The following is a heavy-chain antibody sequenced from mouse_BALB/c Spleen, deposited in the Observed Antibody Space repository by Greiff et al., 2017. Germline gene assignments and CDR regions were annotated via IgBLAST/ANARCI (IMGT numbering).Heavy chain of an antibody. V-gene: IGHV5-9*03. J-gene: IGHJ4*01. D-gene: IGHD2-4*01. Sequence: EVKLMESGGGLVKPGGSLKLSCAASGFTFSSYTMSWVRQTPEKRLEWVATISSGGGNTYYPDSVKGRFTISRDNAKNNLYLQMSSLRSEDTALYYCARYMITTGYAMDYWGQGTSVTVSS. CDR2: ISSGGGNT. CDR1: GFTFSSYT. CDR3: ARYMITTGYAMDY.